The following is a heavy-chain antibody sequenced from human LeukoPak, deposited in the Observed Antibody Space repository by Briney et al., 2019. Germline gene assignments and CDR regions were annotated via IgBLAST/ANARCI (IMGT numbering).Heavy chain of an antibody. CDR1: GFSFSNYW. V-gene: IGHV3-74*01. Sequence: PGGSLRLSCVASGFSFSNYWMHWVRQPPGKGLVWVSRIYVDGRTTNYADSVKGRFTISRDNAKNTVYLEMNSLSVEDTATYYCIRDFRSADLWGQGTLVTVTS. CDR3: IRDFRSADL. CDR2: IYVDGRTT. J-gene: IGHJ5*02.